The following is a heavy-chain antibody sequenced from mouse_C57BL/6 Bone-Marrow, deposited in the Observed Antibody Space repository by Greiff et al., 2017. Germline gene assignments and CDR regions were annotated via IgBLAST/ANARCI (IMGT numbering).Heavy chain of an antibody. V-gene: IGHV1-76*01. CDR3: ARGGLYYFDY. CDR1: GYTFTDYY. Sequence: VQVVESGAELVRPGASVKLSCKASGYTFTDYYINWVKQRPGQGLEWIARIYPGSGNTYYNEKFKGKATLTAEKSSSTAYMQLSSLTSEDSAVYCCARGGLYYFDYWGQGTTLTVSS. CDR2: IYPGSGNT. J-gene: IGHJ2*01. D-gene: IGHD1-1*02.